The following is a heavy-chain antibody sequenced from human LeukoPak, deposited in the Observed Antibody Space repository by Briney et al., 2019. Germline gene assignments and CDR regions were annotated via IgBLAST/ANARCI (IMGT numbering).Heavy chain of an antibody. Sequence: GGSLRLSCAAWGFTFSSYAMHGARQARGKGLEGVAVISYGGSNKYYADSVKGRFTISRDNSKNTLYLQMNSLRVEDTAVYYCAREVGPGRFDHWGQGTLVTVSS. D-gene: IGHD3-10*01. J-gene: IGHJ4*02. CDR2: ISYGGSNK. CDR1: GFTFSSYA. V-gene: IGHV3-30-3*01. CDR3: AREVGPGRFDH.